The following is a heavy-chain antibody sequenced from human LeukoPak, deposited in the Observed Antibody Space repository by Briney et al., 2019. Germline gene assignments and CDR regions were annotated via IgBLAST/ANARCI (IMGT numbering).Heavy chain of an antibody. CDR3: ARARERWLQDNY. J-gene: IGHJ4*02. D-gene: IGHD5-24*01. V-gene: IGHV3-21*01. CDR2: ISGSSSYI. CDR1: GFTFSSYS. Sequence: GGSLRLSCAASGFTFSSYSMNWVRQAPGKGLEWVSSISGSSSYIYYADSVKGRFTISRDNAKNSLYLQMNSLRAEDTAVYYCARARERWLQDNYWGQGTLVTVSS.